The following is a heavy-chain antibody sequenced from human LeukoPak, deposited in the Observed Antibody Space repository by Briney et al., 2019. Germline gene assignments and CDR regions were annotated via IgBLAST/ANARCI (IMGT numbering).Heavy chain of an antibody. J-gene: IGHJ5*02. V-gene: IGHV4-39*01. CDR3: ARSAYWFDP. CDR2: IYYSGST. D-gene: IGHD2-2*01. Sequence: PSETLSLTCTVSGGSISSSSYYWGWIRQPPGKGLEWIGSIYYSGSTYYNPSLKSRVTISVDTSKNQFSLKVRSVTAADTAVYYCARSAYWFDPWGQGTLVTVSS. CDR1: GGSISSSSYY.